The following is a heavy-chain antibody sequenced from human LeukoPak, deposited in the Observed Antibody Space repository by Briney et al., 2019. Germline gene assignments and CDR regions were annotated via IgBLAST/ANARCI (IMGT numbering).Heavy chain of an antibody. Sequence: GGSLRLSCATSGFTFTTYEMNWVRQAPGKGLEWVSYITSSGDIKTYADPVKGRFTMSRDDAKNSVYLQMNSLRPEDTAVYYCARDTYGDEDFDYWGQGTLVSVSS. CDR3: ARDTYGDEDFDY. CDR1: GFTFTTYE. CDR2: ITSSGDIK. V-gene: IGHV3-48*03. D-gene: IGHD2/OR15-2a*01. J-gene: IGHJ4*02.